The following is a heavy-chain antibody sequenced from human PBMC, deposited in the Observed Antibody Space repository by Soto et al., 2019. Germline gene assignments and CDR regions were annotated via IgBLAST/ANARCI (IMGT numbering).Heavy chain of an antibody. J-gene: IGHJ4*02. V-gene: IGHV3-53*01. CDR3: ARGVPVGAIGRFYFDS. CDR1: GFTVSNNY. D-gene: IGHD1-26*01. Sequence: EVQLVESGGGLIQPGGSLRLSCAASGFTVSNNYMTWVRQAPGKGLEWVSVMYSGGTATSYADSVKGRFTVSRDNSKNTVSLHLDSLKAGDTAVYYCARGVPVGAIGRFYFDSWGQGTLVTVSS. CDR2: MYSGGTAT.